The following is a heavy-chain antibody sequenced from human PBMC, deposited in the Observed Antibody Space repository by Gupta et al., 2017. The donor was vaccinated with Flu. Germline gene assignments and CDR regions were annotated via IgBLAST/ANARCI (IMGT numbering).Heavy chain of an antibody. V-gene: IGHV1-2*02. CDR2: INPNTDAT. Sequence: TGHYMHWVRQAPGQGLEWMGWINPNTDATKYAQKFQGRVTMTRDTSVSTAYMELSRLTSDDTAVYYCAREDGSSRTCPIDHWGQGTLVSVSS. CDR3: AREDGSSRTCPIDH. J-gene: IGHJ4*02. CDR1: TGHY. D-gene: IGHD2-2*01.